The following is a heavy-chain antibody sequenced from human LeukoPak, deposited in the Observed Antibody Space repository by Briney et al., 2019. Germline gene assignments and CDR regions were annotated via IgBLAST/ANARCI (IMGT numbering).Heavy chain of an antibody. CDR2: ISSSGSTI. CDR3: AREMLGYCSGGSCYGRDYFDY. V-gene: IGHV3-48*03. J-gene: IGHJ4*02. CDR1: GFTFSSYE. Sequence: GGSLRLSCAASGFTFSSYEMNWVRQAPGKGLEWVSYISSSGSTIYYADSVKGRFTISRDNAKNSLYLQKNSLRAEDTAVYYCAREMLGYCSGGSCYGRDYFDYWGQGTLVTVSS. D-gene: IGHD2-15*01.